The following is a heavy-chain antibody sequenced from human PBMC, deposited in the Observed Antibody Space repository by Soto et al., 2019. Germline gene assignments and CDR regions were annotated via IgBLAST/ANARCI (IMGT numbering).Heavy chain of an antibody. CDR3: ARSKYSSSWYDAFDI. V-gene: IGHV3-53*01. CDR2: IYGGGST. Sequence: PGGSLRLSCAASGFTVSSNYMSWVRQAPGKGLEWVSVIYGGGSTYYADSVKGRFAISRDNSKNTLYLQMNSLRAEDTAVYYCARSKYSSSWYDAFDIWGQGTMVTVSS. J-gene: IGHJ3*02. CDR1: GFTVSSNY. D-gene: IGHD6-13*01.